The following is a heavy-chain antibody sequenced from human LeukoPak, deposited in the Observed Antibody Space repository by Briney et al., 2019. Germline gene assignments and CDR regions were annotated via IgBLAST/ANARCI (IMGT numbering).Heavy chain of an antibody. J-gene: IGHJ4*02. D-gene: IGHD2-21*02. CDR1: GNTFTNHD. CDR3: ARTPTGGDIDY. V-gene: IGHV1-8*01. Sequence: ASVKVSCKASGNTFTNHDINWVRQATGQGLEWMGWMSPKTGKTGYASRFQGRVTMTSNPSISTAYLELSSLRSDDTAVYYCARTPTGGDIDYWGQGTLVTVSS. CDR2: MSPKTGKT.